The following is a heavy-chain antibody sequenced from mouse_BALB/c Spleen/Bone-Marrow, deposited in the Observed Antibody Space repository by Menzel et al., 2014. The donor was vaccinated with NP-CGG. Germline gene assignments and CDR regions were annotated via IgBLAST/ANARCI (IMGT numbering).Heavy chain of an antibody. D-gene: IGHD1-1*01. CDR3: ARGVGNYFDY. J-gene: IGHJ2*01. Sequence: EVKLVESGGGLVQPGGSLRLSCATSGFTFTDYYMSWVRQPPGKALEWLVFIRNKANGYTTEYSASVKGRFTISRDNSQSILYLQMNTLRAEDSATYYCARGVGNYFDYWGQGTTLTVSS. V-gene: IGHV7-3*02. CDR2: IRNKANGYTT. CDR1: GFTFTDYY.